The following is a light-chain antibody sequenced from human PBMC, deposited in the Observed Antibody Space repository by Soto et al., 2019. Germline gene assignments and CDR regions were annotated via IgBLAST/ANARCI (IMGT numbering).Light chain of an antibody. J-gene: IGKJ3*01. V-gene: IGKV3-20*01. CDR2: GAS. Sequence: EIVLTQSPGTLSLSPGERATLSCRASQSVSSSCLAWYQQKPGQAPSLVIYGASKRATGIPDRFSGSESGTSVTLTISRLEPEDFAVYYCQQYGSSPFTFGPGTRVDIK. CDR1: QSVSSSC. CDR3: QQYGSSPFT.